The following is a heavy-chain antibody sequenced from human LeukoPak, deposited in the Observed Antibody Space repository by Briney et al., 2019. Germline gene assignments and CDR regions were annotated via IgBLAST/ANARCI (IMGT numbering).Heavy chain of an antibody. CDR1: GYSFSSGFY. J-gene: IGHJ4*02. CDR3: ARGALESGGYYFDY. V-gene: IGHV4-38-2*02. Sequence: SETLSLTCSVSGYSFSSGFYWGWIRQPPGKGLEWIGSIFHSGSTYYNPSLKSRVTISVDTSKNQLSLKLISVTAADTAVYYCARGALESGGYYFDYWGQGTLVTVSS. D-gene: IGHD1-1*01. CDR2: IFHSGST.